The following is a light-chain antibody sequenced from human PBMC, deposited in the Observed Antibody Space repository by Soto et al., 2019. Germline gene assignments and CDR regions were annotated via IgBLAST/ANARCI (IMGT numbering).Light chain of an antibody. CDR3: QQYGSSIT. CDR1: QTINNN. V-gene: IGKV3-15*01. CDR2: GAS. J-gene: IGKJ5*01. Sequence: VMTQAPATLSVSPGERATLSCRASQTINNNVAWYQLKDGQVPRLLIYGASTRAADVPARFSGSGSGTDFTLTISSLEPEDFAVYYCQQYGSSITFGQGTRLEIK.